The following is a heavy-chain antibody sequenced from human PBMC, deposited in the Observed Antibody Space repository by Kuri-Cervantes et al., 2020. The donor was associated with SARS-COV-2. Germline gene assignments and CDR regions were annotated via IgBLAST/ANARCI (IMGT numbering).Heavy chain of an antibody. CDR3: ARYSSSDRGHYFDY. CDR2: IFYSGIT. Sequence: SETLSLTCAVSGGSINSDHWTWIRQPPGKGLEWIGYIFYSGITNYNPSLQSRVTMSVDKSKNQFSLKLNSVTAADTAVYYCARYSSSDRGHYFDYWGQGTLVTVSS. D-gene: IGHD6-6*01. V-gene: IGHV4-59*01. J-gene: IGHJ4*02. CDR1: GGSINSDH.